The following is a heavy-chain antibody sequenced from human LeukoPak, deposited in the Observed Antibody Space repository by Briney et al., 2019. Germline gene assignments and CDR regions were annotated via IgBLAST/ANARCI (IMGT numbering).Heavy chain of an antibody. CDR2: VRSRDKNYAT. V-gene: IGHV3-73*01. CDR1: GRGFAGSA. D-gene: IGHD3-16*01. J-gene: IGHJ4*02. CDR3: IRHIEYVAPDY. Sequence: GGSLRLSCAASGRGFAGSAVHWVRQTSGRGLEWIGCVRSRDKNYATIYGASGRGRFTISRDDSRNTASLQMNSLNDEDTAVYYCIRHIEYVAPDYWGQGTLVTVSS.